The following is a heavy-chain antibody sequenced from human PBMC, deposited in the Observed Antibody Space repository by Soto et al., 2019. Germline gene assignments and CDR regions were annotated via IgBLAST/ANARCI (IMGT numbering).Heavy chain of an antibody. CDR1: GFTFTKYG. D-gene: IGHD5-12*01. Sequence: PGGSLRLSCAASGFTFTKYGLHWVRQAPGKGLEWVAVISHDGINKYYEDSVKGRFTISRDTSKNTLYLQMNSLRPEDTAVYFCAKDRGYELPDSWGQGTQVTVSS. J-gene: IGHJ4*02. CDR2: ISHDGINK. V-gene: IGHV3-30*18. CDR3: AKDRGYELPDS.